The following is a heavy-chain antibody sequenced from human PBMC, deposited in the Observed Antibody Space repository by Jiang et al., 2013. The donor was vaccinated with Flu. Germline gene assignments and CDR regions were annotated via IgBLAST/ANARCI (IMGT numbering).Heavy chain of an antibody. CDR2: ISTSGYT. CDR3: ARHVEDGDWFDS. Sequence: GLVKPSQTLSLACSVSGGSITSGDYYWTWIRQSPGRGLEWIGYISTSGYTYYNPSLRSRVTISVDASNNQFSLRLNSVTAADTAVYYCARHVEDGDWFDSWGQGTLVTVSS. J-gene: IGHJ5*01. CDR1: GGSITSGDYY. V-gene: IGHV4-30-4*01.